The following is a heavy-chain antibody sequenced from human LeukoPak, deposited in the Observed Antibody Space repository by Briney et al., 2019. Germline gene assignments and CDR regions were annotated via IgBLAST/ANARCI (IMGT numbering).Heavy chain of an antibody. CDR2: ISVYNGNT. CDR3: ARMILLLGDVLTVPPRGFDY. D-gene: IGHD3-9*01. Sequence: ASVKVSCKASGYPFDNFGLTWVRQAPGQGLEWLGRISVYNGNTNYAQKLQGRVTMTTDTSTSTAYMELRSLRSDDTAVYYCARMILLLGDVLTVPPRGFDYWGQGTLVTVSS. J-gene: IGHJ4*02. V-gene: IGHV1-18*01. CDR1: GYPFDNFG.